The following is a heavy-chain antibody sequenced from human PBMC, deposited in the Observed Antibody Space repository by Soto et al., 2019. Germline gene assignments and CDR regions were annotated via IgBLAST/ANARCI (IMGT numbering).Heavy chain of an antibody. CDR2: IYYSGST. D-gene: IGHD5-12*01. J-gene: IGHJ4*02. CDR1: GGSISSYY. CDR3: ARMSRDGYNLTPFDY. Sequence: SETLSLTCTVSGGSISSYYWSWIRQPPGKGLEWIGYIYYSGSTNYNPSLKSRVTISVDTSKNQFSLKLSSVTAADTAVYYCARMSRDGYNLTPFDYWGQGTLVTVSS. V-gene: IGHV4-59*01.